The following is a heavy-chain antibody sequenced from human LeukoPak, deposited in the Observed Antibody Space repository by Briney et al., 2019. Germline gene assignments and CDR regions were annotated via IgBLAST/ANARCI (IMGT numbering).Heavy chain of an antibody. CDR1: GFTFSSYA. V-gene: IGHV3-23*01. CDR3: AKEGYSSPDYGFNYFDY. D-gene: IGHD6-13*01. Sequence: GGSLRLSCAASGFTFSSYAMSWVRQAPGKGLEWVSAISGSGGSTYYADSVKGRFTISRDNSKNTLYLQMNSLRAEDTAVYYCAKEGYSSPDYGFNYFDYWGRGTLVTVSS. J-gene: IGHJ4*02. CDR2: ISGSGGST.